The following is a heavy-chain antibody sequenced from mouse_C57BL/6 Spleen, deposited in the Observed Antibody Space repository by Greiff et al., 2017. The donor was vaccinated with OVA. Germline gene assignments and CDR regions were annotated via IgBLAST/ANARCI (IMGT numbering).Heavy chain of an antibody. CDR3: ARQGVIYWYFDV. J-gene: IGHJ1*03. CDR1: GFTFSSYT. Sequence: EVKLVESGGGLVKPGGSLKLSCAASGFTFSSYTMSWVRQTPEKRLEWVATISGGGGNTYYPDSVKGRFTISRDNAKNTLYLQMSSLRSEDTALYYCARQGVIYWYFDVWGTGTTVTVSS. V-gene: IGHV5-9*01. CDR2: ISGGGGNT. D-gene: IGHD2-2*01.